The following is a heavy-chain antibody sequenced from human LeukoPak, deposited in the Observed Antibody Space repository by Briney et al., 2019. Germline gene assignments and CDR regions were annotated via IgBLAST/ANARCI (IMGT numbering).Heavy chain of an antibody. CDR3: ARGYYYDSSGYFA. Sequence: PGGSLRLSCAASGFTVSSNYMSWVRQAPGKGLEWVSVIYSGGSTYYADSVKGRFTISRDNSKNTLYLQMNSLRAEDTAVYYCARGYYYDSSGYFAWGQGTLVTVSS. J-gene: IGHJ4*02. CDR2: IYSGGST. V-gene: IGHV3-53*01. D-gene: IGHD3-22*01. CDR1: GFTVSSNY.